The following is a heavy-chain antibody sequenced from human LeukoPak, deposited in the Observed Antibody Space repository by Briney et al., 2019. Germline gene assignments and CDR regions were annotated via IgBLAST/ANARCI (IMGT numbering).Heavy chain of an antibody. CDR1: GGTFSSYA. V-gene: IGHV1-69*01. CDR3: ARETRYVDTAMAPGMDV. Sequence: GSSVKVSCKAPGGTFSSYAISWVRQAPGQGLEWMGGIIPIFGTANYAQKFQGRVTITADESTSTAYMELSSLRSEDTAVYYCARETRYVDTAMAPGMDVWGKGTTVTVSS. CDR2: IIPIFGTA. J-gene: IGHJ6*04. D-gene: IGHD5-18*01.